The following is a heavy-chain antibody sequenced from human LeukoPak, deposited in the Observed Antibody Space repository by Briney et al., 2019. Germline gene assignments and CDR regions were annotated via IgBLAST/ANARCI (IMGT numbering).Heavy chain of an antibody. J-gene: IGHJ4*02. CDR3: AKARRGSTSPFDY. CDR2: INRDGSST. V-gene: IGHV3-74*01. CDR1: GIIFSNYW. Sequence: GGSLRLSCAASGIIFSNYWMHWVRQAPGKGLVWVSRINRDGSSTSYADSVKGRFTISRDNSKNTLYLQMNSLRAEDTAVYYCAKARRGSTSPFDYWGQGTLVTVSS. D-gene: IGHD3-10*01.